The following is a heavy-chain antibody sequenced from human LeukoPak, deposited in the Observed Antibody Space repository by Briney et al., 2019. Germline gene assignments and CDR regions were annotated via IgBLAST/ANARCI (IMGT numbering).Heavy chain of an antibody. Sequence: GGSLRLSCAASGFTFSSYSMNWVRQAPGKGLEWVSSISSSSSYIYYADSVKGRFTISRDNAKNSLYLQMNSLRAEDTAVYYCARGSRDGYNWNSYYYYYYMDVWGEGTTVTVSS. D-gene: IGHD5-24*01. V-gene: IGHV3-21*01. CDR3: ARGSRDGYNWNSYYYYYYMDV. J-gene: IGHJ6*03. CDR1: GFTFSSYS. CDR2: ISSSSSYI.